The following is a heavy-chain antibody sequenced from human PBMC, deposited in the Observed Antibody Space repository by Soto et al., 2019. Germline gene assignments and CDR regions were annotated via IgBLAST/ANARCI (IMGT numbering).Heavy chain of an antibody. Sequence: GGSLRLSCAASGFTFSNYNMNWVRQAPGKGLEWVASISTRSHYIYYVDSVKGRFTISRDNAKNSLYLQMNSLRAEDTAVYYCARVELSDFDYWGQGTLVTVSS. D-gene: IGHD1-26*01. V-gene: IGHV3-21*01. CDR3: ARVELSDFDY. J-gene: IGHJ4*02. CDR2: ISTRSHYI. CDR1: GFTFSNYN.